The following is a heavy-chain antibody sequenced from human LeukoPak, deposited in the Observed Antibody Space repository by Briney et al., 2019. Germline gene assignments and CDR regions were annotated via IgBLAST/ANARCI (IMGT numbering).Heavy chain of an antibody. J-gene: IGHJ4*02. Sequence: GGSLRLSCAASGFTFSSYNMNWVRQAPGKGLEWVANINQDGTEKYYVDSVKGRFTISRDNAKNSPYLQMNSLRVEDTAVYYCAKVAKYYYGSETYYFFEHWGQGTPVTASS. CDR2: INQDGTEK. CDR1: GFTFSSYN. V-gene: IGHV3-7*01. D-gene: IGHD3-10*01. CDR3: AKVAKYYYGSETYYFFEH.